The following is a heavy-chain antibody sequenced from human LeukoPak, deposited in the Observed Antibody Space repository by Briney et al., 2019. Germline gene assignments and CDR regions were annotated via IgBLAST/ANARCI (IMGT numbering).Heavy chain of an antibody. D-gene: IGHD1-26*01. Sequence: SVKVSCKASGYTFTSYAISWVRQAPGQGLEWMGGIIPIFGTANYAQKFQGRVTITADESTSTAYMELSSLRSEDTAVYYCARVIVGATGAFDIWGQGTMVTVSS. CDR3: ARVIVGATGAFDI. J-gene: IGHJ3*02. V-gene: IGHV1-69*13. CDR1: GYTFTSYA. CDR2: IIPIFGTA.